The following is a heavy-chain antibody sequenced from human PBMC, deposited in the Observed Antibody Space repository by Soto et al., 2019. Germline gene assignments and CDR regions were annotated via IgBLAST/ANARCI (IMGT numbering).Heavy chain of an antibody. CDR1: GFTVSSNY. V-gene: IGHV3-53*01. J-gene: IGHJ4*02. D-gene: IGHD4-17*01. CDR3: ARVPDYGGNEY. CDR2: IYSGGST. Sequence: GGSLRLSCAASGFTVSSNYMSCVRQAPGKGLEWVSFIYSGGSTYYADSVKGRFTISRDNSKNTLYPQMNSLRAEDTAVYYCARVPDYGGNEYWGQGTLVTVSS.